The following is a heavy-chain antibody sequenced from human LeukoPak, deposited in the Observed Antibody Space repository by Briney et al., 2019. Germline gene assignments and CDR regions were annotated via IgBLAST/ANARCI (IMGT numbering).Heavy chain of an antibody. CDR3: ARVGDYRGFY. V-gene: IGHV4-39*07. D-gene: IGHD3-3*01. CDR2: IYYSGST. J-gene: IGHJ4*02. Sequence: PSETLSLTCTVSGGSISSRSYYWGWIRQPPGKGLEWIGSIYYSGSTYYNPSLKSRVTISVDTSKNQFSLNLSSVTAADTAVYYCARVGDYRGFYWGQGTLVTVSS. CDR1: GGSISSRSYY.